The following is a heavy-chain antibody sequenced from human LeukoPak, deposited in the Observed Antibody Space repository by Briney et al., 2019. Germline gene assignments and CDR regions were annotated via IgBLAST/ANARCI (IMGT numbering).Heavy chain of an antibody. CDR3: ARELTVAIDI. V-gene: IGHV4-34*01. Sequence: SETLSLTCAVYGGSFSGYYWSWIRQPPGKGLEWIGEINHSGSTNYNPSLKSRVTTSADTSKNQFSLKLSSVTAADTAVYYCARELTVAIDIWGQGTMVTVSS. D-gene: IGHD3-16*01. CDR1: GGSFSGYY. J-gene: IGHJ3*02. CDR2: INHSGST.